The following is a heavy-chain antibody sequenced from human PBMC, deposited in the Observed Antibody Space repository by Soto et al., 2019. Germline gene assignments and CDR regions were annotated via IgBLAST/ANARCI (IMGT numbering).Heavy chain of an antibody. CDR3: AGDTDYYDSSGWFDP. CDR1: GGSISSGDYY. V-gene: IGHV4-30-4*01. CDR2: IYYSGRT. Sequence: QVQLQESGPGLVKPSQTLSLTCTVSGGSISSGDYYWSWIRQPPGKGLEWIGYIYYSGRTYYNPYLKSRVTISVDTSTNQFSLKLSSVTAADTAVCYCAGDTDYYDSSGWFDPWGQGTLVTVSS. D-gene: IGHD3-22*01. J-gene: IGHJ5*02.